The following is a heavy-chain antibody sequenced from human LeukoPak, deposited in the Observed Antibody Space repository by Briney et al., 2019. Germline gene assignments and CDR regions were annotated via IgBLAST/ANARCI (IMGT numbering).Heavy chain of an antibody. CDR1: GGSISSSTYY. J-gene: IGHJ4*02. V-gene: IGHV4-39*07. Sequence: SETLSLTCTVSGGSISSSTYYWGWIRQPPGKGLEWIGNIYYSGSTYYNPSLKSRVTMSVDTSKNQFSLKLTSVTAADTAVYYCAISGGDYHFDYWGQGTLATVSS. CDR2: IYYSGST. D-gene: IGHD2-21*02. CDR3: AISGGDYHFDY.